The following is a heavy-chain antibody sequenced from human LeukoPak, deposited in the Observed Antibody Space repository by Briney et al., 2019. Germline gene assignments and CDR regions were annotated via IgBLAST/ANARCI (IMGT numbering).Heavy chain of an antibody. D-gene: IGHD6-13*01. J-gene: IGHJ5*02. CDR2: IRSKANSYAT. V-gene: IGHV3-73*01. Sequence: PGGSLRLSCTASGFTFGDYAMSWVRQASGKGLEWVGRIRSKANSYATAYAASVKGRFTISRDDSKNTAYLQMNSLKTEDTAVYYCTRPDEGGPSSSWAGFDPWGQGTLVTVSS. CDR3: TRPDEGGPSSSWAGFDP. CDR1: GFTFGDYA.